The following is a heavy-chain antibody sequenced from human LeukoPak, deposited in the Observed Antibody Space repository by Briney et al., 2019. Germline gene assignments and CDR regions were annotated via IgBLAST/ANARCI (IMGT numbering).Heavy chain of an antibody. Sequence: GKSLKISCKGSGYSFTSYWIGWVRQMPGKGLEWMGIIYPGDSDTRYSPSFQGQVTISADKSISTAYLQWNSLKASDTAMYYCARLHYYDILTGYLYYFDYWGQGTLVTVSS. CDR3: ARLHYYDILTGYLYYFDY. J-gene: IGHJ4*02. CDR1: GYSFTSYW. CDR2: IYPGDSDT. D-gene: IGHD3-9*01. V-gene: IGHV5-51*01.